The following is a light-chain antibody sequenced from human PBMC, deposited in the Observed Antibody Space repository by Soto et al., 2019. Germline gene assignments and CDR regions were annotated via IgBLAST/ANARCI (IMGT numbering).Light chain of an antibody. CDR2: GAS. CDR3: HQYNNAPQT. J-gene: IGKJ2*01. CDR1: QALSSSY. V-gene: IGKV3-20*01. Sequence: DIELMQSPCTLSLSPGERATISCRASQALSSSYVAWYQQKPGHAPRLLIYGASKRATVIPDRFSGSGSGTDFSLTISRLEPEDFAIYYCHQYNNAPQTFGQGTKVEIK.